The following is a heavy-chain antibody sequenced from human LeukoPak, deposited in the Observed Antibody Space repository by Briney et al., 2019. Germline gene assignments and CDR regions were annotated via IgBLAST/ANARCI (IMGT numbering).Heavy chain of an antibody. CDR1: GFTFSSYD. J-gene: IGHJ4*02. V-gene: IGHV3-13*01. CDR3: ARGSSSSGYYFDY. D-gene: IGHD6-6*01. CDR2: IGTAGDT. Sequence: PGGSLRLSCAASGFTFSSYDMHWVRQATGKGLEWVSAIGTAGDTYYPGSVKGRFTISRENAKNSLYLQMNSLGAGDTAVYYCARGSSSSGYYFDYWGQGTLVTVSS.